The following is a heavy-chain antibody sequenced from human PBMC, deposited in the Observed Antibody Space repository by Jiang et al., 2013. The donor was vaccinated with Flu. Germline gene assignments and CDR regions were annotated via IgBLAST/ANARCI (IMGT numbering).Heavy chain of an antibody. CDR1: GGSFSGYY. CDR3: ANGGYEVAATHNYYYYGMDV. Sequence: LLKPSETLSLTCAVYGGSFSGYYWSWIRQPPGKGLEWIGEINHSGSTNYNPSLKSRVTISVDTSKNQFSLKLSSVTAADTAVYYCANGGYEVAATHNYYYYGMDVWGKGTTVTVSS. J-gene: IGHJ6*04. D-gene: IGHD2-15*01. CDR2: INHSGST. V-gene: IGHV4-34*01.